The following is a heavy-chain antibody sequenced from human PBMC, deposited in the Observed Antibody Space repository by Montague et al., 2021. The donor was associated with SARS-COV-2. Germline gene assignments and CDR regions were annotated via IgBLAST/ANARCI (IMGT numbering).Heavy chain of an antibody. CDR3: ARGDVEMATIKSGGPFYHFDY. J-gene: IGHJ4*02. Sequence: SESLSLMCTVSGGSISSYYWSWIRQPPGKGLEWIGYIYYSGSTNYNPSLKSPVTISVDTSKNQFSLKLSSVTAADTAVYYCARGDVEMATIKSGGPFYHFDYWGQGTLVTVSS. CDR2: IYYSGST. D-gene: IGHD5-24*01. CDR1: GGSISSYY. V-gene: IGHV4-59*13.